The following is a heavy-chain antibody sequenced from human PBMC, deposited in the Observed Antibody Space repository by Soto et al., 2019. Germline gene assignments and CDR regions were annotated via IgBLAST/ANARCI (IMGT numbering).Heavy chain of an antibody. CDR3: AKANTAHSYFDY. J-gene: IGHJ4*02. CDR1: GYTFTNYY. Sequence: ASVNVSCKASGYTFTNYYMHWVRQAPGQGLEWMGIINPSSGSTTYAQKFQGRVTRTRDRSTTTDYMELSSLRSEDTSIYYCAKANTAHSYFDYWGQGTLVTVSS. CDR2: INPSSGST. D-gene: IGHD6-25*01. V-gene: IGHV1-46*01.